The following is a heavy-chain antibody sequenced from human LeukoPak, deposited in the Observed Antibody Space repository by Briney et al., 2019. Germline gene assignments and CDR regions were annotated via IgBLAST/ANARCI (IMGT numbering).Heavy chain of an antibody. CDR1: GYNFDKLG. J-gene: IGHJ4*02. D-gene: IGHD6-13*01. V-gene: IGHV1-18*01. CDR3: ARDTPQHLKRYDY. CDR2: INTHNGNT. Sequence: ASVKVSCKASGYNFDKLGIAWVRQAPGQGLEWMGWINTHNGNTKYAQQYQGRVTMTTDTSTSTVYMELRSLGSDDTAVYFCARDTPQHLKRYDYWGQGTQVTVSS.